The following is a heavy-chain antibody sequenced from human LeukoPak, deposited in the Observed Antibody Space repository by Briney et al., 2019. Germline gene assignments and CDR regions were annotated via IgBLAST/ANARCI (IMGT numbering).Heavy chain of an antibody. V-gene: IGHV5-51*01. CDR1: GYSFTIYW. CDR2: IYAGDSDT. CDR3: ARRRVNAFDI. Sequence: RGESLKISFKGSGYSFTIYWIGWVRPLPGKGLGWMGIIYAGDSDTRYSPSFQGQVTIPADKSISTAYLQWNSLKASDTAMYYCARRRVNAFDIWGQGTMVTVSS. J-gene: IGHJ3*02.